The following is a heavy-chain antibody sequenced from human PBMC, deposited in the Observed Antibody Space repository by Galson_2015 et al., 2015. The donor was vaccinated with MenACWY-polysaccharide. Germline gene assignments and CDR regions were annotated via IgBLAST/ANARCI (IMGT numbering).Heavy chain of an antibody. CDR3: AKGRSVVGVFDY. J-gene: IGHJ4*02. D-gene: IGHD2-15*01. Sequence: SLRLSCAASGFTFDDYAMHWVRQAPGKGLEWGSGISWNSGSIGYADSVKGRFTISRDNAKNSLYLQMNSLRAEDTALYYCAKGRSVVGVFDYWGQGTLVTVSS. CDR2: ISWNSGSI. CDR1: GFTFDDYA. V-gene: IGHV3-9*01.